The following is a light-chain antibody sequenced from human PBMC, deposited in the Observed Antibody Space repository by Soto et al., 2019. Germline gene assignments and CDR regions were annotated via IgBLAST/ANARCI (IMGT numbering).Light chain of an antibody. CDR2: GAS. J-gene: IGKJ1*01. CDR1: ENVRTF. V-gene: IGKV3-11*01. CDR3: QQRSNWPPT. Sequence: VLTQSPATLSLSPGERATLSCRASENVRTFVDWYQQKPGQAPRLLIYGASNRATDIPARFSGSGSGTDFTLTISNLEPEDFAVYYCQQRSNWPPTFGQGTKVEIK.